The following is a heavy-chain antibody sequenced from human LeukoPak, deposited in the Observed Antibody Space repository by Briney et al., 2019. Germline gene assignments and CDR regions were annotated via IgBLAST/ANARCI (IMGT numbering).Heavy chain of an antibody. CDR2: MNPNSGNT. CDR1: GYTFTSYD. D-gene: IGHD3-10*01. CDR3: ARGDSIWLGELSATS. Sequence: ASVKVSCKASGYTFTSYDINWVRQATGQGLEWMGWMNPNSGNTGYAQKFQGRVTMTRNTSISTAYMELSSLRSEDTAVYYCARGDSIWLGELSATSWGQGTLVTVSS. V-gene: IGHV1-8*01. J-gene: IGHJ5*02.